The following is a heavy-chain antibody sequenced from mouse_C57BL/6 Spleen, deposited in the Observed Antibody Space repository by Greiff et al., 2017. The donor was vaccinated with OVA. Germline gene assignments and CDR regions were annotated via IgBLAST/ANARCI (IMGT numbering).Heavy chain of an antibody. V-gene: IGHV1-26*01. CDR1: GYTFTDYY. CDR3: ARDDGKGSAWFAY. Sequence: VQLQQSGPELVKPGASVKISCKASGYTFTDYYMNWVKQSHGKSLEWIGDINPNNGGTSYNQKFKGKATLTVDKSSSTAYMELRSLTSEDSAVYYCARDDGKGSAWFAYWGQGTLVTVSA. J-gene: IGHJ3*01. D-gene: IGHD2-3*01. CDR2: INPNNGGT.